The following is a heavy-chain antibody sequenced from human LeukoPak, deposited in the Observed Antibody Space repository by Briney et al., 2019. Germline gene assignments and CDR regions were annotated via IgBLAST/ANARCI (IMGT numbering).Heavy chain of an antibody. CDR1: GGSISNYY. V-gene: IGHV4-59*08. J-gene: IGHJ4*02. Sequence: PSETLSLTCTVSGGSISNYYWSWIRQPPEKGLEWIGYIHYSGSTNYNPSLTSRVTISVDTSKIQFSLKLSSVTAADTAVYYCARLVAAAGRYLQFFYWGEGTLVTVSS. D-gene: IGHD5-24*01. CDR3: ARLVAAAGRYLQFFY. CDR2: IHYSGST.